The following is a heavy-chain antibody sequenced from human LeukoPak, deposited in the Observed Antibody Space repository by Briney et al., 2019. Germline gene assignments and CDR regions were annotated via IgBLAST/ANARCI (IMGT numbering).Heavy chain of an antibody. D-gene: IGHD3-10*01. CDR3: ARDEPYGSGSI. CDR2: IYNSGST. CDR1: GGSISSYY. Sequence: SETLSLTCTVSGGSISSYYWSWIRQPPRKGLEWIGRIYNSGSTNYNPPPKSRVTMSVDTSKRQFSLKVSSVSAADTAVYYCARDEPYGSGSIWGQGTLVTVSS. J-gene: IGHJ4*02. V-gene: IGHV4-4*07.